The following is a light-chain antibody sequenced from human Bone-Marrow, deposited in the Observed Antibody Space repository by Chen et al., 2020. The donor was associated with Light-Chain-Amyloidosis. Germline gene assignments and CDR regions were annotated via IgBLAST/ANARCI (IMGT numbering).Light chain of an antibody. Sequence: QSVLTQPPSVSAAPGQKVTISCSGGTSNIGSNFVSWYQQVPGAAPKLLIYDNDKRPSDIPDRFTGSKSGTSATLRITGLQTGDEADYYCGTWDSGLSAGANWVFGGGTKLTVL. J-gene: IGLJ3*02. CDR1: TSNIGSNF. V-gene: IGLV1-51*01. CDR2: DND. CDR3: GTWDSGLSAGANWV.